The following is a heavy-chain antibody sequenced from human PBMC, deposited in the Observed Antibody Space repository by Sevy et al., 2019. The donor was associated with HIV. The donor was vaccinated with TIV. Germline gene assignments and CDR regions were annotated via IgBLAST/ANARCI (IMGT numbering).Heavy chain of an antibody. CDR3: ARVFGIGIVGATPDY. CDR1: GFTFSDYN. CDR2: IRSTGDTI. D-gene: IGHD1-26*01. Sequence: QGGSLRLSCAASGFTFSDYNMIWIRQAPGRGLEWISYIRSTGDTIYYADSVKVRFTISRDNAKNSLYLQMNSLTAGDTAVYYCARVFGIGIVGATPDYWGQGTLVTVSS. V-gene: IGHV3-11*01. J-gene: IGHJ4*02.